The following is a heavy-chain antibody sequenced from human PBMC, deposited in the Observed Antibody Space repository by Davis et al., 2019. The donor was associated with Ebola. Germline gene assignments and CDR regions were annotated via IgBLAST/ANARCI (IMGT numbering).Heavy chain of an antibody. D-gene: IGHD2-2*03. CDR1: GFTFGDYA. V-gene: IGHV3-49*03. CDR3: TTSLDNYYYGMDV. CDR2: IRSKAYGGTT. Sequence: GESLKISCTASGFTFGDYAMSWFRQAPGKGLEWVGFIRSKAYGGTTEYAASVKGRFTISRDDSKSIAYLQMNSLKTEDTAVYYCTTSLDNYYYGMDVWGQGTTVTVSS. J-gene: IGHJ6*02.